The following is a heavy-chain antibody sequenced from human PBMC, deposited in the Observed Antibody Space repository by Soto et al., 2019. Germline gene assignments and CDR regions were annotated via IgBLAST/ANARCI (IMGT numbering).Heavy chain of an antibody. CDR1: GYTFTSYG. CDR2: ISAYNGNT. CDR3: ARDLGVVVPAAMLAYSSSLQRLAP. V-gene: IGHV1-18*01. D-gene: IGHD2-2*01. J-gene: IGHJ5*02. Sequence: ASVKVSCKASGYTFTSYGISWVRQAPGQGLEWMGWISAYNGNTNYAQKLQGRVTMTTDTSTSTAYMELRSLRSDDTAVYYCARDLGVVVPAAMLAYSSSLQRLAPWGQGTLVTVSS.